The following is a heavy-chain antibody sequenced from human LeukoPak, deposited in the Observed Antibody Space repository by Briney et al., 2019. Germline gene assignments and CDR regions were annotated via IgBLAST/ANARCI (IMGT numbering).Heavy chain of an antibody. CDR2: IDSDGHTT. CDR3: ATLAYGPDH. CDR1: GFTFSRYW. J-gene: IGHJ5*02. D-gene: IGHD3-10*01. Sequence: PGGSLRLSCAASGFTFSRYWMHWVRQAPGKGLVWVSGIDSDGHTTFYADYVKGRFTISRDNARNTLFLQMNSLGAEDTAVYYCATLAYGPDHWGQGTLVTVSS. V-gene: IGHV3-74*01.